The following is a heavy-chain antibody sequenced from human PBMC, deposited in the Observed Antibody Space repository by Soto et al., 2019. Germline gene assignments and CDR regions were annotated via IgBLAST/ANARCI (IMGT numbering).Heavy chain of an antibody. CDR2: ISYDGSNK. CDR3: AKGDSSSTGPAYGMDV. Sequence: GGSLRLSCAASGFTFSSYAMHWVRQAPGKGLEWVAVISYDGSNKYYADSVKGRFTISRDNSKNTLYLQMNSLRAEDTAVYYCAKGDSSSTGPAYGMDVWGQGTTVTAP. D-gene: IGHD6-6*01. V-gene: IGHV3-30-3*01. CDR1: GFTFSSYA. J-gene: IGHJ6*02.